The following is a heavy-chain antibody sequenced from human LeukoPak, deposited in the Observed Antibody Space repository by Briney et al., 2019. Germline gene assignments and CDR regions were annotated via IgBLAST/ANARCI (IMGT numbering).Heavy chain of an antibody. CDR3: ARTGYSGYGDAFDI. V-gene: IGHV4-59*01. CDR2: IHYSGST. Sequence: SETLSLTCTVSGGSIRSYYWSWIRQPPGKGLEWIGYIHYSGSTKYNPSLKSRVTISVDTSKNQFSLKLSSVTAADTAVYYCARTGYSGYGDAFDIWGQGTMVTVSS. CDR1: GGSIRSYY. J-gene: IGHJ3*02. D-gene: IGHD5-12*01.